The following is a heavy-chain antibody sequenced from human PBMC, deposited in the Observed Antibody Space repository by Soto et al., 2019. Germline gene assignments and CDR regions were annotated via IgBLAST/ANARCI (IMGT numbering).Heavy chain of an antibody. J-gene: IGHJ5*02. Sequence: GGSLRLSCAASGFTFSSYEMNWVRQAPGKGLEWVSYISSSGSTIYYADSVKGRFTISRDNAKNSLYLQMNSLRAEDTAVYYCASLYGRVYAINWFDPWGQGTLVTVSS. D-gene: IGHD4-17*01. CDR3: ASLYGRVYAINWFDP. V-gene: IGHV3-48*03. CDR1: GFTFSSYE. CDR2: ISSSGSTI.